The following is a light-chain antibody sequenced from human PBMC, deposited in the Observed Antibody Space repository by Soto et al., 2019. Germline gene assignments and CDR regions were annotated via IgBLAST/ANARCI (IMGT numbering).Light chain of an antibody. CDR3: AEWDDSLNGPV. V-gene: IGLV1-44*01. Sequence: QSVLAQPPSASGTPGQRVTISCSGSSSNIGSNPVNWYRQLPTTAPKLLIYTNNQRPSGVPDRFSGSKSGTSASLATSGLQSEDEADYYCAEWDDSLNGPVFGTGTKVTVL. CDR1: SSNIGSNP. CDR2: TNN. J-gene: IGLJ1*01.